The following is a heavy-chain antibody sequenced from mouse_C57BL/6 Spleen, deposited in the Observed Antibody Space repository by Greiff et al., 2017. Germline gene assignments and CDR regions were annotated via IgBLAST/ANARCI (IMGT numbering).Heavy chain of an antibody. CDR3: AGSAAQAPGAY. J-gene: IGHJ3*01. V-gene: IGHV1-54*01. D-gene: IGHD3-2*02. CDR1: GYAFTNYL. Sequence: VQLQQSGAELVRPGTSVKVSCKASGYAFTNYLIEWVKQRPGQGLEWIGVINPGSGGTNYNEKFKGKATLTADKSSSTAYMQLSSLTSEDSAVYFGAGSAAQAPGAYWGQGTLLTVSA. CDR2: INPGSGGT.